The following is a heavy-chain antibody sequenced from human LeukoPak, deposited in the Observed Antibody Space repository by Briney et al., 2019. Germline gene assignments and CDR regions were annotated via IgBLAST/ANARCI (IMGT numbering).Heavy chain of an antibody. Sequence: SETLSLTCTVSGGSISSDYWSWIRQPPGKGLEWIGYIYYSGSTNYNPSLKSRVTISVDTSKNQFSLKLSSETAADTAVYYCARWNILTGYYQDNWFDPWGQGTLVTVSS. CDR2: IYYSGST. CDR3: ARWNILTGYYQDNWFDP. V-gene: IGHV4-59*01. CDR1: GGSISSDY. J-gene: IGHJ5*02. D-gene: IGHD3-9*01.